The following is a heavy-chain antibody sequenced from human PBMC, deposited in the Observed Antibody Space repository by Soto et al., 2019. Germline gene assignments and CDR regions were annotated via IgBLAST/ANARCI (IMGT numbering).Heavy chain of an antibody. J-gene: IGHJ3*02. CDR1: GFTFSSYA. Sequence: GGSLRLSCSASGFTFSSYAVHWVRHAPGKGLEYVSTTNSNGGSTYYADSVKGRFTISRDNSRNTLYLQMSSLRAEDTAVYYCVKGRSSGYAGPFDIWGQGTMVTVSS. CDR3: VKGRSSGYAGPFDI. D-gene: IGHD3-22*01. V-gene: IGHV3-64D*06. CDR2: TNSNGGST.